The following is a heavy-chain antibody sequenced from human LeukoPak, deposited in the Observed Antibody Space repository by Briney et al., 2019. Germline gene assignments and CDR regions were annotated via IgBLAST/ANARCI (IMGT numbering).Heavy chain of an antibody. V-gene: IGHV1-8*03. CDR3: ARRKFLGWFDP. Sequence: ASVKVSCKASGYIFTTYDIGWVRQATGQGLEWMGWLNPNSGNAGYAQKFQGRVTISRNTSISTAYMELSSLRSDDTATYYCARRKFLGWFDPWGQGTLVTVSS. J-gene: IGHJ5*02. CDR2: LNPNSGNA. D-gene: IGHD7-27*01. CDR1: GYIFTTYD.